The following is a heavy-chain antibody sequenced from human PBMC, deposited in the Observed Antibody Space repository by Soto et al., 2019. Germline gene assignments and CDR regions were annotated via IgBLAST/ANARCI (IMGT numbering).Heavy chain of an antibody. CDR1: GFTISNYT. J-gene: IGHJ5*02. V-gene: IGHV3-48*02. CDR2: ISTSSITI. Sequence: GGSLRLSCGASGFTISNYTMNWVRQVTGKGVEWFSYISTSSITIYYADSVKGRFTISRDNAKNSLYLQMNSLRDEDTAVYYCARESRFLEWLSLNWFDPWGQGTLVTVSS. CDR3: ARESRFLEWLSLNWFDP. D-gene: IGHD3-3*01.